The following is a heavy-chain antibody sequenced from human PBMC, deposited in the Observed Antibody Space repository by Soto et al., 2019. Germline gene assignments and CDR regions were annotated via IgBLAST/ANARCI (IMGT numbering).Heavy chain of an antibody. Sequence: GGSLRLSCAASGFTFSDHYMDWVRQAPGKGLEWVGRIRNKANSYTTEYAASVKGRFTISRDDSKNSLYLQMNSLRVEDTALYFCVRERGPFDAFDIWGQGTM. CDR3: VRERGPFDAFDI. CDR2: IRNKANSYTT. J-gene: IGHJ3*02. CDR1: GFTFSDHY. V-gene: IGHV3-72*01.